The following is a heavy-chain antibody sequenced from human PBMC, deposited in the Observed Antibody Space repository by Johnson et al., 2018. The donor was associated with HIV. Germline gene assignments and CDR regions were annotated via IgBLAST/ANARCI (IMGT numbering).Heavy chain of an antibody. J-gene: IGHJ3*02. D-gene: IGHD4-23*01. Sequence: QVQLVESGGGLVQPGGSLRLSCAASGFTFSSYDMHWVRQAPGKGLEYVAAIRSNGGSTYYADSVKGRFTISRDNAKNTMFVQMNSLRAEDTAVYYCASASTVVDAFDIWG. CDR3: ASASTVVDAFDI. CDR2: IRSNGGST. V-gene: IGHV3-64*04. CDR1: GFTFSSYD.